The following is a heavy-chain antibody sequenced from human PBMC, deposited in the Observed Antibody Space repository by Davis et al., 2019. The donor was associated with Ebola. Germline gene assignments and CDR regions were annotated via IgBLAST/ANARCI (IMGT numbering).Heavy chain of an antibody. D-gene: IGHD6-19*01. V-gene: IGHV4-34*01. Sequence: SETLSLTCAVYGGSFSGYYWSWIRQPPGKGLEWIGEINHSGSTNYNPSLKSRVTISVDTSKNQFSLKVSSVTAADTAVYYCAGSSGLTPDYWGQGTLVTVSS. CDR3: AGSSGLTPDY. CDR2: INHSGST. CDR1: GGSFSGYY. J-gene: IGHJ4*02.